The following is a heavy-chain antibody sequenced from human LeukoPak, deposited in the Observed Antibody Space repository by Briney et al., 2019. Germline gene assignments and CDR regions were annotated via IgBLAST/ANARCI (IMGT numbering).Heavy chain of an antibody. D-gene: IGHD3-10*01. J-gene: IGHJ4*02. CDR3: ASRDLAGVDY. CDR2: IYYNGRT. V-gene: IGHV4-39*01. CDR1: GGSIASNTYH. Sequence: SETETLPCTVSGGSIASNTYHWGWIRQPPGKGLEWIGNIYYNGRTFYDPSLKSRVTISEDTSTNQISLKLSSVTAADTAVYYCASRDLAGVDYWGQGTLVTVSS.